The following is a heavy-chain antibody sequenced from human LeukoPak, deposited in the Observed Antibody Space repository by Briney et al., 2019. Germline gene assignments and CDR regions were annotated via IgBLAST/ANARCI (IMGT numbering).Heavy chain of an antibody. V-gene: IGHV3-74*01. J-gene: IGHJ4*02. D-gene: IGHD1-20*01. CDR2: IKSDGITI. CDR1: GFTFSNYM. Sequence: GGSLRLSCAASGFTFSNYMMHWVRQAPGKGLVWVSRIKSDGITITYADSVKGRFTISRDNAKDTLYLQMNSLRAEDTAVYYCLRDLNWSLDQWGQGTLLTVP. CDR3: LRDLNWSLDQ.